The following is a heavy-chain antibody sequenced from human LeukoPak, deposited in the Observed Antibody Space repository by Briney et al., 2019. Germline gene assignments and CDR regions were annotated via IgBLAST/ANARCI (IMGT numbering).Heavy chain of an antibody. CDR2: IYHSGTT. J-gene: IGHJ4*02. D-gene: IGHD5-18*01. CDR1: GGSISSYY. CDR3: ARDMDTAMGAARGVPN. V-gene: IGHV4-38-2*02. Sequence: SETLSLTCTVSGGSISSYYWSWIRQPPGKGLEWIGSIYHSGTTYYNPSLKSRVSISVDTSKNQFSLKLNSVTAADTAVYYCARDMDTAMGAARGVPNWGQGTLVTVSS.